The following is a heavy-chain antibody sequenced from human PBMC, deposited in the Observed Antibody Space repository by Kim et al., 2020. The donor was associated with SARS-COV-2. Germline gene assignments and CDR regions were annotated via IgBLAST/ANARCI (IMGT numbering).Heavy chain of an antibody. CDR3: ARATTMVRGVRSLDS. CDR2: IYYDGSSK. CDR1: GFSFSSHA. V-gene: IGHV3-33*01. Sequence: GGSLRLSCTASGFSFSSHAMHWVRQAPGKGLDWVAIIYYDGSSKYYTDSVKGRFTISRDNSMNTLYLQMSSLRADDTAVYFCARATTMVRGVRSLDSWGQGTLVTVSS. J-gene: IGHJ4*02. D-gene: IGHD3-10*01.